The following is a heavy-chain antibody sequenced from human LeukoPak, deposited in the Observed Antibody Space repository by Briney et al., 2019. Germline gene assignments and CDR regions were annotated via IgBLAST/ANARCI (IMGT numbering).Heavy chain of an antibody. J-gene: IGHJ4*02. D-gene: IGHD3-10*01. CDR2: VYYSGST. CDR3: ARDLSTMVRGYFDY. CDR1: GGSISSYY. Sequence: PSETLSLTCTVSGGSISSYYWSWIRQPPGKGLEWIGYVYYSGSTNYNPSLRGRVTISVDTSKNQFSLRLSSVTAADTAVYFCARDLSTMVRGYFDYWGQGTLVTVSS. V-gene: IGHV4-59*01.